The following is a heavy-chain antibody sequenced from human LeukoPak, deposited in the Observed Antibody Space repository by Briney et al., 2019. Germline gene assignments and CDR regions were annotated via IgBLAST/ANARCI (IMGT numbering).Heavy chain of an antibody. CDR3: ARDSGDYVFDY. CDR1: GFTFSSYW. V-gene: IGHV3-74*01. D-gene: IGHD4-17*01. J-gene: IGHJ4*02. Sequence: GGSLRLSCAASGFTFSSYWMHWVRQAPGKGLVWVSRINSDGSSTSYADSVKGRFTIYRDNAKNTLYLQMNSLRAEDTAVHYCARDSGDYVFDYWGQGTLVTVSS. CDR2: INSDGSST.